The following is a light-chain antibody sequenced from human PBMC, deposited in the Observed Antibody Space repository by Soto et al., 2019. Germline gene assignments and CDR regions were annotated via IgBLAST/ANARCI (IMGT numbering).Light chain of an antibody. CDR1: SSDIGAGFD. CDR3: QSYENSRTGFYV. Sequence: VLTQPPSVSGAPGQRVTISCSGSSSDIGAGFDVHSYQHLPGTAPKLLIYGNTNRPSGVPGRFSGSKSGTSASLVISGLQAEDEADYYCQSYENSRTGFYVFGTGTKVTVL. CDR2: GNT. J-gene: IGLJ1*01. V-gene: IGLV1-40*01.